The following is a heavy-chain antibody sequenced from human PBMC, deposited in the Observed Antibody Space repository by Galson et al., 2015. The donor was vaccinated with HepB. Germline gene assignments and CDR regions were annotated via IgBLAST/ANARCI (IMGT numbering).Heavy chain of an antibody. J-gene: IGHJ6*02. V-gene: IGHV3-11*01. Sequence: SLRLSCAASGFSLSDCYMSWIRQAPGKGLEWISYISGSGSHIYYSDSLKGRFTISRDNAKNSLYLQVNNLRVDDTAVYYCARERVVIPTTGMDVWGQGTTVTVSS. D-gene: IGHD3-3*01. CDR2: ISGSGSHI. CDR3: ARERVVIPTTGMDV. CDR1: GFSLSDCY.